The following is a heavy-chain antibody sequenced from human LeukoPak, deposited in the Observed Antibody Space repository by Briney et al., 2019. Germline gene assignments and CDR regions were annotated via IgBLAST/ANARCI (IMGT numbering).Heavy chain of an antibody. V-gene: IGHV4-31*03. CDR3: ARRDLVVPAAISWFDP. Sequence: SETLSLTCTVSGGSISSGGYYWSWIRQHPGKGLEWIGYIYYSGSTNYNPSLKSRVTISVDTSKNQFSLKLSSVTAADTAVYYCARRDLVVPAAISWFDPWGQGTLVTVSS. CDR2: IYYSGST. CDR1: GGSISSGGYY. J-gene: IGHJ5*02. D-gene: IGHD2-2*01.